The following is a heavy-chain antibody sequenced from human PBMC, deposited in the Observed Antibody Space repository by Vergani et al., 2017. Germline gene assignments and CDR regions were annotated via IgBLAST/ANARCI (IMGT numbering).Heavy chain of an antibody. J-gene: IGHJ4*02. CDR2: IHTGGST. CDR3: ARSRPYCTSGSCPAI. V-gene: IGHV4-61*02. CDR1: GESISSGSHY. Sequence: QVKLQESGPGLLKPSQTLSLTCTVSGESISSGSHYWSWIRQPAGKGPEWIGHIHTGGSTDLNPSFKSRVSISVDTSNSQFSLKLNSVTVADTAVYYCARSRPYCTSGSCPAIWGQGTLVTVSS. D-gene: IGHD2-15*01.